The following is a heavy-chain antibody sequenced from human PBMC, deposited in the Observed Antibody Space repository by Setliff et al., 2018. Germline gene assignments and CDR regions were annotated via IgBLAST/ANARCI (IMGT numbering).Heavy chain of an antibody. Sequence: PSETLSLTCTVSGGSISSSSYYWGWIRQPPGKGLEWIGSIYYSGSTYYNPSLKSRVTISVDTFKNQFSLKLSSVTAADTAVYYCARTLYDYDILTGPGYYFDYWGQGTLVTVSS. V-gene: IGHV4-39*07. J-gene: IGHJ4*02. CDR3: ARTLYDYDILTGPGYYFDY. CDR2: IYYSGST. CDR1: GGSISSSSYY. D-gene: IGHD3-9*01.